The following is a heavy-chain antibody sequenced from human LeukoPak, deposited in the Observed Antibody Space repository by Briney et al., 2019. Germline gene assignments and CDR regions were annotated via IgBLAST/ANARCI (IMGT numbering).Heavy chain of an antibody. CDR1: GGSISSSSYY. CDR3: AREGSSAYLIDY. V-gene: IGHV4-39*07. J-gene: IGHJ4*02. CDR2: IYYSGST. Sequence: SETLSLTCTVSGGSISSSSYYWGWIRQPPGKGLEWIGSIYYSGSTYYNPSLKSRVTISVDTSKNQFSLKLSSVTAADTAVYYCAREGSSAYLIDYWGQGTLVPVSS.